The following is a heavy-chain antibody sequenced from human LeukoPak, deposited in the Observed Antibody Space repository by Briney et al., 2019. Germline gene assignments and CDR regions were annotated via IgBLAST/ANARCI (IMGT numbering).Heavy chain of an antibody. J-gene: IGHJ4*02. Sequence: SETLSLTCAVYGGSFSGYDWGWIRQAPGKGLEWIASINYSGRMYGNPSLKSRINISVDTSKNQFSLRLSSVTAADTAVYYCAKSEVNDYMKYWGQGTLVTVS. CDR1: GGSFSGYD. V-gene: IGHV4-34*01. CDR3: AKSEVNDYMKY. CDR2: INYSGRM. D-gene: IGHD4-11*01.